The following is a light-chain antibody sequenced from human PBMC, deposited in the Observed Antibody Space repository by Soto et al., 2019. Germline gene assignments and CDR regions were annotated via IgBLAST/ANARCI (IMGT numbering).Light chain of an antibody. CDR2: EVS. V-gene: IGLV2-14*01. Sequence: QSALTQPASVSGSHGQSITISCTGTSSDVGGYNYVSWYQQHPGKAPKLMIYEVSNRPSGVSNRFSGSKSGNTASLTISGLQAEDAAYYYCSSYTSSSTLEGVVFGGGTKVTVL. J-gene: IGLJ2*01. CDR3: SSYTSSSTLEGVV. CDR1: SSDVGGYNY.